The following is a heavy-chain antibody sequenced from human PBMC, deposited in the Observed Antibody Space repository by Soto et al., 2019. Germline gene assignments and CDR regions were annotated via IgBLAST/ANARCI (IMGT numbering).Heavy chain of an antibody. CDR2: IYYSGST. CDR1: GGSISSYY. CDR3: ARFQNLRFDY. D-gene: IGHD4-17*01. Sequence: TSETLSLTCTVSGGSISSYYWSWIRQPPGKGLEWIGYIYYSGSTNYNPSLKSRVTISVDTSKNQFSLKLSSVTAADTAVYYCARFQNLRFDYWGQGTLVTVSS. V-gene: IGHV4-59*01. J-gene: IGHJ4*02.